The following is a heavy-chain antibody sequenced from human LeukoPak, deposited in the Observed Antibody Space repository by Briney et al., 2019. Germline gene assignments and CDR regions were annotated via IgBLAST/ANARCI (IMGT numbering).Heavy chain of an antibody. CDR2: ISSDGSST. D-gene: IGHD3-9*01. V-gene: IGHV3-74*01. CDR1: GFTFSSYW. J-gene: IGHJ4*02. CDR3: ARGPYDILTGYYGYYFDY. Sequence: PGGSLRLSCAASGFTFSSYWMHWVRQAPGKGLVWVSRISSDGSSTSYADSVKGRFAISRDNAKNTLYLQMNSLRAEDTAVYYCARGPYDILTGYYGYYFDYWGQGTLVTVSS.